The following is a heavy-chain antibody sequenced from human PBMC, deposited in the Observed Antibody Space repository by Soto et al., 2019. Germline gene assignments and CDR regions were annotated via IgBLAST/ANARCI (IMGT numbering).Heavy chain of an antibody. CDR3: AKDLHRASGYDSYYYYGMDV. J-gene: IGHJ6*02. Sequence: GGSLRLSCAASGFTFSRYGMHWVRQAPGKGLEWVAVISYDGSNKYYADSVKGRFTISRDNSKNTLYLQMNSLRAEDTAVYYCAKDLHRASGYDSYYYYGMDVWGQGTTVNVSS. CDR1: GFTFSRYG. D-gene: IGHD5-12*01. CDR2: ISYDGSNK. V-gene: IGHV3-30*18.